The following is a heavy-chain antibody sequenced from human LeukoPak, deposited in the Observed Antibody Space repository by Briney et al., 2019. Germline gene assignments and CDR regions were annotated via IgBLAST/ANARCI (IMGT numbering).Heavy chain of an antibody. CDR1: GFTFSSYS. Sequence: GRSLRLSCAASGFTFSSYSMNWVRQAPGKGLEWVSSISSSSSYIYYADSVKGRFTISRDNAKNSLYLQMNSLRAEDTAVYYCARDQLLHCSGGSCYSEGTYYFDYWGQGTLVTVSS. J-gene: IGHJ4*02. V-gene: IGHV3-21*01. CDR3: ARDQLLHCSGGSCYSEGTYYFDY. D-gene: IGHD2-15*01. CDR2: ISSSSSYI.